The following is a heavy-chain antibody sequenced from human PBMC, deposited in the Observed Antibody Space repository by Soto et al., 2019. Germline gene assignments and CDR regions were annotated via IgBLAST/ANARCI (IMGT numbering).Heavy chain of an antibody. CDR3: AKGDGFILAV. Sequence: EVQVLATGGGLIQPGGSLRLSCAASGFTVNSNYMSWVRQAPGEGLQWVSIINTGGTTYYADSVKGRFTVSRDNSKNTLYLQMNSLRAEDTAVYYCAKGDGFILAVWGQGTTVSVSS. CDR2: INTGGTT. CDR1: GFTVNSNY. V-gene: IGHV3-53*02. D-gene: IGHD1-26*01. J-gene: IGHJ6*02.